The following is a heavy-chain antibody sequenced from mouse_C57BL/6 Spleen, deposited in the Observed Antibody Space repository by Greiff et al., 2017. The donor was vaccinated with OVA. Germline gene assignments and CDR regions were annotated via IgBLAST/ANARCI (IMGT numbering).Heavy chain of an antibody. Sequence: EVQVVESGGGLVKPGGSLKLSCAASGFTFSDYGMHWVRQAPEKGLEWVAYISSGSSTIYYADTVQGRFTISRDNAKNTLFLQMTSLRSEDTAMYFCARPYGNRYYFDYWGEGTTRTVSS. V-gene: IGHV5-17*01. D-gene: IGHD2-1*01. CDR1: GFTFSDYG. CDR2: ISSGSSTI. J-gene: IGHJ2*01. CDR3: ARPYGNRYYFDY.